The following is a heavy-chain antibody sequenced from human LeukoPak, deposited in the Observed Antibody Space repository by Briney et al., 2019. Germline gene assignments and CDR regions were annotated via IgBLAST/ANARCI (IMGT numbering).Heavy chain of an antibody. D-gene: IGHD3-3*01. J-gene: IGHJ4*02. CDR3: AKVTYYDFWSGPRFGRFFDY. V-gene: IGHV3-23*01. CDR1: GFTFSNYA. Sequence: GGSLRLSCEASGFTFSNYAVSWVRQAPGNPGKGLEWVSAISGSGGSTYYADSVKGRFTISRDNSKNTLYLQMNSLRAEDTAVYYCAKVTYYDFWSGPRFGRFFDYWGQGTLVTVSS. CDR2: ISGSGGST.